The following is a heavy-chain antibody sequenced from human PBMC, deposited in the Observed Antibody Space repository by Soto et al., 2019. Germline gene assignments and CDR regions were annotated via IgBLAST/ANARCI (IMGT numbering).Heavy chain of an antibody. J-gene: IGHJ4*02. Sequence: QVQLVQSGSEVKRPGSSVKVSCKTSGGIFKNFDIGWVRQSPGQGLEWMGEIIPLFNATNYAQKFRGRVTVTADESTRTAYMELTRLTYAATAVYFCAINAERNAQKFDFWGQGTLVTVSS. V-gene: IGHV1-69*01. D-gene: IGHD2-2*01. CDR1: GGIFKNFD. CDR2: IIPLFNAT. CDR3: AINAERNAQKFDF.